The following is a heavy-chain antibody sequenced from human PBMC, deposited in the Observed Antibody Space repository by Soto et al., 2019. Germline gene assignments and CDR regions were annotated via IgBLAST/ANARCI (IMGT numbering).Heavy chain of an antibody. CDR3: ARRGDSSGYMDS. Sequence: GESLKISCKASGYIFTKYWIAWVRQMPGKGPEWMGIIYPGDSDTRYSPSFQGQVTISADKSISTAYLQWSSLGASDTAMYYCARRGDSSGYMDSWGQGILVTVSS. V-gene: IGHV5-51*01. CDR2: IYPGDSDT. D-gene: IGHD3-22*01. J-gene: IGHJ4*02. CDR1: GYIFTKYW.